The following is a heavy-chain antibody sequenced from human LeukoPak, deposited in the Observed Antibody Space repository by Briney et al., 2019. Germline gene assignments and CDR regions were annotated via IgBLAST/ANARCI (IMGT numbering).Heavy chain of an antibody. V-gene: IGHV3-33*06. CDR2: IWYDGSNR. D-gene: IGHD1-26*01. CDR1: GFTFSRYG. Sequence: GRSLRLSCAASGFTFSRYGMHWVRQAPGKGLEWVAVIWYDGSNRQYADSVKGRFTISRDNSKNTLYLQMNSLRAEDTAVYYCAKDRSGSPFDYWGQGTLVTVSS. CDR3: AKDRSGSPFDY. J-gene: IGHJ4*02.